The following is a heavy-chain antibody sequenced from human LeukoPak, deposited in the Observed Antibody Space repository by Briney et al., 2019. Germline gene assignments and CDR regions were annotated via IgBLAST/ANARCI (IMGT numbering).Heavy chain of an antibody. Sequence: GGSLRLSCAASGFTFSSYWMHWVRQAPGKGLVWVSLISGDGGSTYYADSVRGRFTISRDNSKNSLYLQMNSLRTEDTALYYCAKDIVVVPAARGEYYYGMDVWGQGTTVTVSS. CDR1: GFTFSSYW. V-gene: IGHV3-43*02. CDR3: AKDIVVVPAARGEYYYGMDV. D-gene: IGHD2-2*01. J-gene: IGHJ6*02. CDR2: ISGDGGST.